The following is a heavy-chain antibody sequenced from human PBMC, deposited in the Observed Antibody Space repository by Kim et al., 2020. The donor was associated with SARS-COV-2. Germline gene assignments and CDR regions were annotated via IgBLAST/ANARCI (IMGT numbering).Heavy chain of an antibody. CDR1: GYTFTSYD. Sequence: ASVKVSCKASGYTFTSYDINWVRQATGQGLEWMGWMNPNSGNTGYAQKFQGRVTMTRNTSISTAYMELSSLRSEDTAVYYCARLYYYGSGSYSPNWFDPWGQGTLVTVSS. CDR2: MNPNSGNT. J-gene: IGHJ5*02. CDR3: ARLYYYGSGSYSPNWFDP. V-gene: IGHV1-8*01. D-gene: IGHD3-10*01.